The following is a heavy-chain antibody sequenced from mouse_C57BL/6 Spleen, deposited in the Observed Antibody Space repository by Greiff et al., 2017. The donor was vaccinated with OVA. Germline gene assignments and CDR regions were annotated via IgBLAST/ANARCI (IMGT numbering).Heavy chain of an antibody. J-gene: IGHJ4*01. D-gene: IGHD2-4*01. CDR1: GFTFSDYY. Sequence: EVKLVESGGGLVQPGGSLKLSCAASGFTFSDYYMYWVRQTPEKRLEWVAYISNGGGSTDYPDTVKGRFTISRDNAKNTLYLQMSRLKSEDTAMYYCARRSYDYDGYYYAMDYWGQGTSVTVSS. CDR2: ISNGGGST. CDR3: ARRSYDYDGYYYAMDY. V-gene: IGHV5-12*01.